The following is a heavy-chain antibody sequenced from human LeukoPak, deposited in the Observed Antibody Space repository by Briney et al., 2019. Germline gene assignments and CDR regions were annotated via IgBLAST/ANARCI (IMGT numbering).Heavy chain of an antibody. V-gene: IGHV3-7*01. CDR1: GFTFSSYA. CDR2: IKQDGSEK. J-gene: IGHJ6*03. CDR3: ARAQTPARPNGSWGGYYYYYYMDV. D-gene: IGHD3-16*01. Sequence: PGGSLRLSCAASGFTFSSYAMSLVRQAPGKGLEWVANIKQDGSEKYYVDSVKGRFTISRDNAKNSLYLQMNSLRAEDTAVYYCARAQTPARPNGSWGGYYYYYYMDVWGKGTTVTVSS.